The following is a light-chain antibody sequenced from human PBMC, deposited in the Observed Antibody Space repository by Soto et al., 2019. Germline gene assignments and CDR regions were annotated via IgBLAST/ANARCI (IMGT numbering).Light chain of an antibody. V-gene: IGLV2-23*02. J-gene: IGLJ1*01. CDR1: SSDVGSYNV. CDR3: CSYAGSSSAYV. CDR2: KVS. Sequence: QSALTQPASVSGSPGQSITISCTGTSSDVGSYNVVSWYQQHPGKAPKLLIYKVSKRPSGVSDRFSGSKSGNTASLTISGLQAEDEADYHCCSYAGSSSAYVFGTGTKVTVL.